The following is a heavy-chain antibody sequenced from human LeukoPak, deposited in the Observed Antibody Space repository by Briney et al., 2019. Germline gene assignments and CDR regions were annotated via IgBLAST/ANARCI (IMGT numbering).Heavy chain of an antibody. J-gene: IGHJ4*02. CDR1: GFTFSSYR. D-gene: IGHD4-17*01. CDR3: ARNYGDYGHYFDD. CDR2: ITGSSTYI. Sequence: PGGSLRLSCEASGFTFSSYRMNWVRQAPGKGLEWVSSITGSSTYIYYVDSVKGRFTISRDNAKNSLYLQMNSLRVEDTAVYYCARNYGDYGHYFDDWGQGALATVSS. V-gene: IGHV3-21*01.